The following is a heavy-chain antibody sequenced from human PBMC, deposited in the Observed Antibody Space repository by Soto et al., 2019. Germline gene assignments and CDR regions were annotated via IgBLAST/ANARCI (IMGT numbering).Heavy chain of an antibody. J-gene: IGHJ3*01. Sequence: EVLLVVSGGGLVQPGESLRLSCAASGFTFDYYWMHWVRQAPGKGLVWVSRIHSDGTSTTYADSVKGRFTISRDNAKNTLSLQMNSLRAEDTAVYYCARGDRGAFDLWGQGTVVTVSS. CDR3: ARGDRGAFDL. D-gene: IGHD1-26*01. V-gene: IGHV3-74*01. CDR2: IHSDGTST. CDR1: GFTFDYYW.